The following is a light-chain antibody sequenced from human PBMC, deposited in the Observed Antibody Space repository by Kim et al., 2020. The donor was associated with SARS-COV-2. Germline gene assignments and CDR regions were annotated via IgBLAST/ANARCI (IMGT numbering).Light chain of an antibody. V-gene: IGKV1-33*01. J-gene: IGKJ1*01. CDR3: QQFHTLPRT. CDR1: QDITKN. CDR2: DAS. Sequence: DIQMTQSPSSLSASVGDRVTITCQASQDITKNLKWYQQKPGNAPKLLIYDASTLETGVPPRFSGGGSGTDFTFTISSLQSEDFATYYCQQFHTLPRTFGQGTKVDIK.